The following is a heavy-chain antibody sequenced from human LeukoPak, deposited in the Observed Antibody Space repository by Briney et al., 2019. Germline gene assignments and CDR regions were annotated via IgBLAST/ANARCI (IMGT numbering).Heavy chain of an antibody. CDR3: AREFGSSARGVFDY. V-gene: IGHV1-18*01. CDR2: INAYNGNT. D-gene: IGHD6-6*01. J-gene: IGHJ4*02. Sequence: ASVKVSCKASGYTFTSYGISWVRQATGQGLEWMGWINAYNGNTNYAQKLQGRVTMTTDTSTSTAYMELRSLRSDDTAVYYCAREFGSSARGVFDYWGQGTLVTVSS. CDR1: GYTFTSYG.